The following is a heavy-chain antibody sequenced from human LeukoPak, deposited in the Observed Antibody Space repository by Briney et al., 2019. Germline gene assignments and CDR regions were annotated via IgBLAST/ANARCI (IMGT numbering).Heavy chain of an antibody. J-gene: IGHJ4*02. Sequence: ASVKVSCKASGYTFTGYYMHWVRQAPGQGLEWMGWINPNSGGTNYAQKFQGRVTMTRDMSTSTVYMELSSLRSEDTAVYYCARVGYGDYVSFDYWGQGTLVTVSS. CDR3: ARVGYGDYVSFDY. D-gene: IGHD4-17*01. CDR1: GYTFTGYY. CDR2: INPNSGGT. V-gene: IGHV1-2*02.